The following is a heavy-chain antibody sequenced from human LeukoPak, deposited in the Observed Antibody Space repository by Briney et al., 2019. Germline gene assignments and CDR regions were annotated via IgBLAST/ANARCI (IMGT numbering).Heavy chain of an antibody. CDR3: ARAGYCSGGSCYGSDY. Sequence: GGSLSLSCAASGFTFSGYVMHWVRQAPGKGLEWVAAIWYDGSIQYYADSVKGRFTISRDNSKNALYLQMDSLRAEDTAVYYCARAGYCSGGSCYGSDYWGQGTLVSVSS. CDR2: IWYDGSIQ. J-gene: IGHJ4*02. CDR1: GFTFSGYV. V-gene: IGHV3-33*08. D-gene: IGHD2-15*01.